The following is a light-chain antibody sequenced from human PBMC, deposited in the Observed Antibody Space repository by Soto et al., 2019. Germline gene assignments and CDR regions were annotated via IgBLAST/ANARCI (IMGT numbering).Light chain of an antibody. V-gene: IGKV1-39*01. CDR2: AAS. CDR1: QGISTY. J-gene: IGKJ1*01. CDR3: ERSHTYPRR. Sequence: DIKRYQSPSSLSASVRDRVTITCRASQGISTYLNWYHQKPGEAPKLLIYAASSLQSGVPSRFSGSGSETDFTLRSGGLQSEDLATPYCERSHTYPRRVGRGTKVDNK.